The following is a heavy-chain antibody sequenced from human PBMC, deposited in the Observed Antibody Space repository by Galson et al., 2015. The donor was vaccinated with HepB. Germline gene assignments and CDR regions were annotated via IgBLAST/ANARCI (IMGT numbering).Heavy chain of an antibody. CDR3: ARDGRGISVALGYYYALEV. D-gene: IGHD6-19*01. Sequence: SLRLSCAASGFTFSSFAMNWVRQVPGKGLEWVSSIIKSGGSSHFADSVKGRFTISRDNSKNTVYLQMNGLRAADTAVYFCARDGRGISVALGYYYALEVWGQGTTVTVSS. V-gene: IGHV3-23*01. J-gene: IGHJ6*02. CDR2: IIKSGGSS. CDR1: GFTFSSFA.